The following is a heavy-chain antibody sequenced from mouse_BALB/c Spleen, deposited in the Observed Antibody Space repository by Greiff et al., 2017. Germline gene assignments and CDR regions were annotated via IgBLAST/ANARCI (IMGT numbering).Heavy chain of an antibody. D-gene: IGHD2-14*01. J-gene: IGHJ4*01. Sequence: EVKLMESGGGLVKPGGSLKLSCAASGFTFSDYYMYWVRQTPEKRLEWVATISDGGSYTFYPDSLKGRFTISRDNTKNNLYLQMSSLKSEDTAMYYCARNREAEGYAMDYWGQGTSVTVSS. CDR2: ISDGGSYT. CDR1: GFTFSDYY. CDR3: ARNREAEGYAMDY. V-gene: IGHV5-4*02.